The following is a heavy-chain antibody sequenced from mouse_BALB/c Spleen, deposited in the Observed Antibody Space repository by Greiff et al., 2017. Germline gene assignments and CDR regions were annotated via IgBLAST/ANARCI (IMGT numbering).Heavy chain of an antibody. D-gene: IGHD2-3*01. CDR2: INPYNGDT. V-gene: IGHV1-20*02. CDR1: GYSFTGYF. Sequence: EVQLQQSGPELVKPGASVKISCKASGYSFTGYFMNWVMQSHGKSLEWIGRINPYNGDTFYNQKFKGKATLTVDKSSSTAHMELRSLASEDSAVYYCARWNGYYYFDYWGQGTTLTVSS. J-gene: IGHJ2*01. CDR3: ARWNGYYYFDY.